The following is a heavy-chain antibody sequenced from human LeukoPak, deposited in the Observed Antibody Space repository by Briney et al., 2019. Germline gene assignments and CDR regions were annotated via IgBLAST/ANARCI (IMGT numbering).Heavy chain of an antibody. CDR2: INHSGST. Sequence: SETLSLTCAVSGGSISSGGYSWSWIRQPPGKGLEWIGEINHSGSTNYNPSLKSRVTISVDTSKNQFSLKLSSVTAADTAVYYCARRTRWLPYDYWGQGTLVTVSS. V-gene: IGHV4-34*01. J-gene: IGHJ4*02. CDR3: ARRTRWLPYDY. D-gene: IGHD3-9*01. CDR1: GGSISSGGYS.